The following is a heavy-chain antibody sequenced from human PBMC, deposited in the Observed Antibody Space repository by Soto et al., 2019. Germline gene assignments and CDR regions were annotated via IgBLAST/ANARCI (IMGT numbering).Heavy chain of an antibody. J-gene: IGHJ4*02. CDR2: VYYSGST. D-gene: IGHD3-9*01. CDR1: RPFVSMSTYC. CDR3: GRLEGLATISYYVDY. Sequence: SQTRSLACTVSRPFVSMSTYCWGWVRQPPGKGLEWIGSVYYSGSTYYNPSLESRVTISVDKSKNQFSLKLMSLSAADTAVYYCGRLEGLATISYYVDYWGQGALVTVSS. V-gene: IGHV4-39*01.